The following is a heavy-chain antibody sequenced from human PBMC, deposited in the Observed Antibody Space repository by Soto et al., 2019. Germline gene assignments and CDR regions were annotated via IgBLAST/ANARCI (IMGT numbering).Heavy chain of an antibody. CDR3: ARGTMLRGPGYYYAMDV. D-gene: IGHD3-10*01. Sequence: LSLTCTVSGDSISRNGYFWTWIRQHPGKGLEWIGYIYNSGSSYYNPSLKSRVIISVDTSKNHFSLNLTAVTAADTAVYYCARGTMLRGPGYYYAMDVWGQGTTVTVSS. CDR2: IYNSGSS. J-gene: IGHJ6*02. V-gene: IGHV4-31*03. CDR1: GDSISRNGYF.